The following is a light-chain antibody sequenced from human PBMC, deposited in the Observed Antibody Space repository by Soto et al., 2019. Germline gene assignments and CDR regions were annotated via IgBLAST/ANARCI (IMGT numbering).Light chain of an antibody. J-gene: IGLJ2*01. V-gene: IGLV2-14*01. CDR2: GVS. Sequence: QSALTQPDSVSGSPGQAITISFTGTSSDVGVYNYVSWYQQHPGKEPKLMMYGVSNRPSGVSNRFSGSQSGNTASLNISGLQAEDEAEYYCISYTGSSTQVVFCGGTQLTV. CDR1: SSDVGVYNY. CDR3: ISYTGSSTQVV.